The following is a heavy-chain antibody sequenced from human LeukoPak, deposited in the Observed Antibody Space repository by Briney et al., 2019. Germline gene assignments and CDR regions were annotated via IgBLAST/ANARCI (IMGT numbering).Heavy chain of an antibody. CDR3: VGESDHERDC. CDR2: ISGNGSTI. CDR1: GFTFSSYE. V-gene: IGHV3-48*03. J-gene: IGHJ4*02. D-gene: IGHD1-1*01. Sequence: GGSLRLSCAASGFTFSSYEMNWVRQAPGKGLEWVAYISGNGSTIYYADSVKGRFTISRDNAKNSLYLQMNTLRAEDTAVYYCVGESDHERDCWVQGSLVTVCS.